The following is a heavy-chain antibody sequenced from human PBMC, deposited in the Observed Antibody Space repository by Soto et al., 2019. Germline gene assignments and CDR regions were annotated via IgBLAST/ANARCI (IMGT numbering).Heavy chain of an antibody. Sequence: SETLSLTCTVSGGSISSYYWSWIRQPPGKGPEWIGYIYYSGSTNYNPSLKSRVTISVDTSKNQFSLKLSSVTAADTAVYYCARDMITFGGVTKRYYYGMDVWGQGTTVTVSS. D-gene: IGHD3-16*01. V-gene: IGHV4-59*01. CDR2: IYYSGST. CDR1: GGSISSYY. J-gene: IGHJ6*02. CDR3: ARDMITFGGVTKRYYYGMDV.